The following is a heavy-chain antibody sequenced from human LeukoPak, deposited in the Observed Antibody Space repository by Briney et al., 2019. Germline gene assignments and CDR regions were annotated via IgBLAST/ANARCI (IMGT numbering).Heavy chain of an antibody. V-gene: IGHV3-23*01. Sequence: GGSLRLSCAASGFIFSNYGMNWVRQAPGKGLEWVAAISASGSATSYADSVKGRFTISRDNSKNTLYLQMNSLRAEDTAVYYCAKTNGYSSGWYNYWGQGTLVTVSS. CDR1: GFIFSNYG. D-gene: IGHD6-19*01. CDR3: AKTNGYSSGWYNY. CDR2: ISASGSAT. J-gene: IGHJ4*02.